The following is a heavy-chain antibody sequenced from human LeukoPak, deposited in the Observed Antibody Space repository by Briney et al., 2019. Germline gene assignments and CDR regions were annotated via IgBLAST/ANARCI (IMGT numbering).Heavy chain of an antibody. CDR2: IYSGGNT. CDR1: GLTVSSNY. Sequence: TGGSLRLSCAASGLTVSSNYMSWVRQAPGEGLEWVSVIYSGGNTYYADSVKGRFTISRDNSKNTLYLQMNSLRAEDTAVYYCARAGRDGYNYADYWGQGTLVTVSS. V-gene: IGHV3-53*01. CDR3: ARAGRDGYNYADY. D-gene: IGHD5-24*01. J-gene: IGHJ4*02.